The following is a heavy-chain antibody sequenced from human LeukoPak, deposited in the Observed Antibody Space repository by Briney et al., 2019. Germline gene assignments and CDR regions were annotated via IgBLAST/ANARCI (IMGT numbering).Heavy chain of an antibody. D-gene: IGHD2-2*01. CDR1: GGSVSSGSYY. Sequence: SSETLSLTCTVSGGSVSSGSYYWSWIRQPPGKGLKWIGYIYYSGSTNYNPSLKSRVTISVDTSKNQFSLKLSSVTAADTAVYYCARDLVDCSSTSCYVPFDYWGQGTLVTVSS. CDR2: IYYSGST. CDR3: ARDLVDCSSTSCYVPFDY. V-gene: IGHV4-61*01. J-gene: IGHJ4*02.